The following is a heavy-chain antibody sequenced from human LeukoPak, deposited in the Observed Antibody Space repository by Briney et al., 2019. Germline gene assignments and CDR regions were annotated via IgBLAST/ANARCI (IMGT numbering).Heavy chain of an antibody. CDR2: IYHSGST. CDR3: ARWEDY. V-gene: IGHV4-38-2*01. J-gene: IGHJ4*02. D-gene: IGHD1-26*01. Sequence: SETLSLTCAVSGYSISSGYYWGWIRQPPGKGLEWIGSIYHSGSTNYNPSLKSRVTISVDTSKNQFSLKLSSVTAADTAVYYCARWEDYWGQGTLVTVSS. CDR1: GYSISSGYY.